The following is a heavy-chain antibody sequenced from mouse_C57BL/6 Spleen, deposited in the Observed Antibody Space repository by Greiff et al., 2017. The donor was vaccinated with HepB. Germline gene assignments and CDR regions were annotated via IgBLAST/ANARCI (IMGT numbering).Heavy chain of an antibody. Sequence: EVQLVESGGGLVKPGGSLKLSCAASGFTFSDYGMHWVRQAPEKGLEWVAYISSGSSTIYYADTVKGRFTISRDNSKNTLFLQMTSLRSEDTAMYYCARRYYYGYAMDYWGQGTSVTVSS. CDR3: ARRYYYGYAMDY. J-gene: IGHJ4*01. CDR2: ISSGSSTI. D-gene: IGHD1-1*01. V-gene: IGHV5-17*01. CDR1: GFTFSDYG.